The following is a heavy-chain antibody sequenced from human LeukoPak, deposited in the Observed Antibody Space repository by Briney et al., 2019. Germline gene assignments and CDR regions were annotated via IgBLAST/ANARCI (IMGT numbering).Heavy chain of an antibody. Sequence: PSETLSLTCTVSGDSLGSSSYYWGWIRQPPGKGLEWIGSIYYSGSTYYNPSLKSRVTISVDTSKNQFSLKLSSVTAADTAVYFCARQPLGYCSGVSCPSIDYWGQGTLVTVSS. J-gene: IGHJ4*02. V-gene: IGHV4-39*01. D-gene: IGHD2-15*01. CDR1: GDSLGSSSYY. CDR2: IYYSGST. CDR3: ARQPLGYCSGVSCPSIDY.